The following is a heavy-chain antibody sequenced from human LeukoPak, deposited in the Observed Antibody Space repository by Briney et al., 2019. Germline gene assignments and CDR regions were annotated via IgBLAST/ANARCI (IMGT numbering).Heavy chain of an antibody. CDR2: ISSSSSYI. CDR1: GFTFSSYS. CDR3: ARGSLDAFDI. D-gene: IGHD6-6*01. Sequence: PGGSLRLSCAASGFTFSSYSMNWVRQAPGKGLEWVSSISSSSSYIHYADSVKGRFTISRDNAKNSLYPQMNSLRAEDTAVYYCARGSLDAFDIWGQGTMVTVSS. V-gene: IGHV3-21*01. J-gene: IGHJ3*02.